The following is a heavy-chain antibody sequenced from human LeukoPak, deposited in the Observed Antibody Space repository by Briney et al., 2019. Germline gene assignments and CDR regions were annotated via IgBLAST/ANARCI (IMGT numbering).Heavy chain of an antibody. V-gene: IGHV3-23*01. CDR3: AKGDDSSGYYYRYFDY. D-gene: IGHD3-22*01. Sequence: HPGGSLRLSCAASGFTVSSNYMSWVRQAPGKGLEWVSAISGSGGNTYYADSVKGRFTISRDNSKNTLYLQMNSLRAEDTAVYYCAKGDDSSGYYYRYFDYWGQGTLVTVSS. J-gene: IGHJ4*02. CDR2: ISGSGGNT. CDR1: GFTVSSNY.